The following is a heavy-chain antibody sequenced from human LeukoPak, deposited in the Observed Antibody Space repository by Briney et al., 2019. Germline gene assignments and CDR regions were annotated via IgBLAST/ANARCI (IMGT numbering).Heavy chain of an antibody. CDR2: ISSSSSYI. V-gene: IGHV3-21*01. CDR3: ARDGKADYYGSGNPHRYWYFDL. Sequence: GGSLRLSCAASGFTFSSYTRNWVRQAPGKGLEWVSSISSSSSYIYYADSVKDRFTISRDNAKNSLYLQMNSLRAEDTAVYYCARDGKADYYGSGNPHRYWYFDLWGRGTLVTVSS. CDR1: GFTFSSYT. D-gene: IGHD3-10*01. J-gene: IGHJ2*01.